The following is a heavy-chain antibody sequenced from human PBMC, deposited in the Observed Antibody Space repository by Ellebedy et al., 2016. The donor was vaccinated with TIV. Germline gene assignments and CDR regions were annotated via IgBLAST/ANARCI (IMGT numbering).Heavy chain of an antibody. CDR2: ISVTSRNI. V-gene: IGHV3-21*05. Sequence: PGGSLRLSCAASGFSVTTYALNWVRQVPGKGLEWLAYISVTSRNIYYADSVKGRFTISRDNANNSLSLQMNSLRAEDTDVYYCARDHEQGELATNYFDYWGQGTLVTVSS. CDR1: GFSVTTYA. D-gene: IGHD5-12*01. CDR3: ARDHEQGELATNYFDY. J-gene: IGHJ4*02.